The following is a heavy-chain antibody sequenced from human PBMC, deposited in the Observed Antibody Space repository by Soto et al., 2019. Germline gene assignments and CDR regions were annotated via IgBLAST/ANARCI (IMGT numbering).Heavy chain of an antibody. V-gene: IGHV3-30*03. CDR2: ISYDSTKT. D-gene: IGHD2-15*01. CDR3: ARTPSAWSDFHYYSLDV. Sequence: RLSCAASGFTFNSYGMHWVRQGPGNGLEWVAFISYDSTKTYYADSVKGRFTISRDNSNSALYVQMNSLTGEDTAVYYCARTPSAWSDFHYYSLDVWGPGTTLTVSS. CDR1: GFTFNSYG. J-gene: IGHJ6*02.